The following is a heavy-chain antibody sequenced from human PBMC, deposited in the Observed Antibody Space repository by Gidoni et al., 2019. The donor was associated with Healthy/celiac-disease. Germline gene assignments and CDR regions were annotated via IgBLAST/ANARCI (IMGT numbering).Heavy chain of an antibody. V-gene: IGHV1-24*01. CDR1: GYPLTELS. D-gene: IGHD6-13*01. J-gene: IGHJ6*02. Sequence: QVQLVQSGAEVKKPGASVKVSCKVSGYPLTELSMHWVRQAPGKGLEWMGGFDPEDGETIYAQKFQGRVTMTEDTSTDTAYMELSSLRSEDTAVYYCATDPLFRIAAAGYLDVWGQGTTVTVSS. CDR3: ATDPLFRIAAAGYLDV. CDR2: FDPEDGET.